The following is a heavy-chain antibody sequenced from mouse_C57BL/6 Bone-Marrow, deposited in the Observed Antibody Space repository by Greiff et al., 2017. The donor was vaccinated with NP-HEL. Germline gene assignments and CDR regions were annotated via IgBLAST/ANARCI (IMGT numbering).Heavy chain of an antibody. CDR3: TRSPYLYYFDY. J-gene: IGHJ2*01. CDR1: GFTFRSYA. CDR2: ISSGGDYI. Sequence: VESGEGLVKPGGSLKLSCAASGFTFRSYAMSWVRQTPEKRLEWVAYISSGGDYIYYADTVKGRFTISRDNARNTLYLQMSSLKSEDTAMYYCTRSPYLYYFDYWGQGTTLTVSS. V-gene: IGHV5-9-1*02. D-gene: IGHD6-5*01.